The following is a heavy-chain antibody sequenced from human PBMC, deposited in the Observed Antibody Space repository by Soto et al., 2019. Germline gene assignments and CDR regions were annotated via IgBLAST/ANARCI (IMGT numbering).Heavy chain of an antibody. CDR2: IYPGDSDT. CDR3: DLFRSTNSGHSAIDI. CDR1: GYSFTSYW. V-gene: IGHV5-51*01. Sequence: GESLKISCKGSGYSFTSYWIGWVRQMPGKGLEWMGIIYPGDSDTRYSPSFQGQVTISVDKSISTAYLQWSSLKASDTAMYYCDLFRSTNSGHSAIDIWGQRKKVNVS. D-gene: IGHD2-2*01. J-gene: IGHJ3*02.